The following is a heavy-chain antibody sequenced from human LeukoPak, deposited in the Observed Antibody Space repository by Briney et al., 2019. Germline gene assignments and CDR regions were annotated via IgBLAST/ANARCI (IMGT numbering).Heavy chain of an antibody. J-gene: IGHJ6*03. CDR3: ARRRSGGSCCPYYYYYYMDV. V-gene: IGHV4-59*12. CDR2: IYYSGST. Sequence: PSETLSLTCTVSGGSISTYYWSWIRQSPGKGLEWIGYIYYSGSTSYNPSLKRRVTMSVDTSKNQFSLKLSSVTAADTAVYYCARRRSGGSCCPYYYYYYMDVWGKGTTVTISS. D-gene: IGHD2-15*01. CDR1: GGSISTYY.